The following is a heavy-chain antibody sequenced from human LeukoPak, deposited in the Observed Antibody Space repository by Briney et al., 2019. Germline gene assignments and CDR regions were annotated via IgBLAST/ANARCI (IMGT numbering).Heavy chain of an antibody. CDR2: IGGGGSNT. J-gene: IGHJ4*02. CDR3: AKVRYSGSSRYFDS. V-gene: IGHV3-23*01. Sequence: PGGSLRLSCAASGFTFSSYAMNWVRQAPGEGLEWVSVIGGGGSNTYYADSVKGRFSISRDNSKNTLYLQMSSLRAEDTAVYYRAKVRYSGSSRYFDSWGQGTLVAVSS. CDR1: GFTFSSYA. D-gene: IGHD6-6*01.